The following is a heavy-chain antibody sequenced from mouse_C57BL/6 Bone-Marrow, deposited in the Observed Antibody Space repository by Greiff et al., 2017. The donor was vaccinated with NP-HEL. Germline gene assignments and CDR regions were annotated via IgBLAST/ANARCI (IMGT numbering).Heavy chain of an antibody. CDR2: INPNNGGT. CDR1: GYTFTDYY. CDR3: ARLYYG. D-gene: IGHD1-1*01. J-gene: IGHJ3*02. Sequence: VQLQQSGPELVKPGASVKISCKASGYTFTDYYMNWVKQSHGKSLEWIGDINPNNGGTSYNQKFKGKATLTVDKSSSTAYMELRSLTSEDSAVYYCARLYYGWGQGTRVTVSA. V-gene: IGHV1-26*01.